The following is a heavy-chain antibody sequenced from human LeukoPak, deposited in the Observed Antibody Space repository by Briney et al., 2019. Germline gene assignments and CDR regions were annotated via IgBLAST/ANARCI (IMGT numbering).Heavy chain of an antibody. D-gene: IGHD2-15*01. CDR3: ARGYCSSGSCQMSHFDN. Sequence: ASVKVSCKASGYTFTGYYMHWVRQAPGQGLEWMGWSNPNSGGTNYAQKFQGRVTMTRDTSISTAYMELSRLRSDDTAVYYCARGYCSSGSCQMSHFDNWGQGTLVTVSS. CDR1: GYTFTGYY. V-gene: IGHV1-2*02. J-gene: IGHJ4*02. CDR2: SNPNSGGT.